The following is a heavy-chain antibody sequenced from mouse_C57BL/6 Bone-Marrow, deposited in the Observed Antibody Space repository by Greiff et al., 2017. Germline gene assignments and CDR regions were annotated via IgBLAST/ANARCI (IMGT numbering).Heavy chain of an antibody. D-gene: IGHD2-3*01. J-gene: IGHJ3*01. CDR3: TTYGYYHCFAY. CDR2: IDPENGDT. Sequence: VQLQQSGAELVRPGASVKLSCTASGFNIKDDYMHWVKQRPEQGLEWIGWIDPENGDTEYASKFQGKATITADTSSNTAYLQLSSLTSEDTAVYDCTTYGYYHCFAYWGQGTLVTVSA. CDR1: GFNIKDDY. V-gene: IGHV14-4*01.